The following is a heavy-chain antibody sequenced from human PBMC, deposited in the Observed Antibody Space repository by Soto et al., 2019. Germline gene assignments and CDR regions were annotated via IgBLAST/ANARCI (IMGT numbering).Heavy chain of an antibody. CDR1: GGSISSFNYF. V-gene: IGHV4-39*01. Sequence: QLQLQESGPGLVKPSETLSLTCTVSGGSISSFNYFWGWIRQPPGKGLEWIGSLYYSGNTYYNPFLQSRVTISVATSKKQCTLTLRSVTAADTAVYYCARGGGSTFNWFDPWGQGTLVTVSP. J-gene: IGHJ5*02. CDR2: LYYSGNT. CDR3: ARGGGSTFNWFDP. D-gene: IGHD2-15*01.